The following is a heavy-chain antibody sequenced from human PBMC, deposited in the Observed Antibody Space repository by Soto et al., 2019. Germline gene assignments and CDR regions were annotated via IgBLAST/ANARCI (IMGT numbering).Heavy chain of an antibody. CDR2: IMSKRRGDTT. D-gene: IGHD1-26*01. V-gene: IGHV3-72*01. J-gene: IGHJ4*02. CDR1: AFTFSDHF. CDR3: VRNYATNLGFDY. Sequence: EVQLMESGGGLVQPGGSLRLSCAASAFTFSDHFMEWVRQAPGKGLEWVGRIMSKRRGDTTEYAASVRGRFTISRADSKNSMFLEMNNLKTEDTAVYYCVRNYATNLGFDYWGQGTLVTVSS.